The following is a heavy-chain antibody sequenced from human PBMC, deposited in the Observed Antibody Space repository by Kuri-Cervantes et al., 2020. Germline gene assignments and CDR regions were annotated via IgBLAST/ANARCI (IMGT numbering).Heavy chain of an antibody. V-gene: IGHV3-33*01. CDR2: IWYDGSNK. Sequence: GGSLRLSCAASGFTFSSYGMHWVRQAPGKGLEWVAVIWYDGSNKYYADSVKGRFTISRGNSKNTLYLQMNSLRAEDTAVYYCARDLGSGWLKGGGDYWGQGTLVTVSS. D-gene: IGHD6-19*01. CDR3: ARDLGSGWLKGGGDY. J-gene: IGHJ4*02. CDR1: GFTFSSYG.